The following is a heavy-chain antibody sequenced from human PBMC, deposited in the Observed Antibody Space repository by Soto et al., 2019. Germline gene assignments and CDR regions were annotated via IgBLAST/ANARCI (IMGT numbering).Heavy chain of an antibody. Sequence: PGGSLRLSCSASGFTFSIYAIHWVRQAPGKGLEYVSTISPNGDSTYYADSVKGRFAISRDNSKNTLYLQMSSLRAEDTAVYYCASGSGWFLKYWGQGTLVTSPQ. J-gene: IGHJ4*02. CDR3: ASGSGWFLKY. D-gene: IGHD6-19*01. CDR1: GFTFSIYA. CDR2: ISPNGDST. V-gene: IGHV3-64D*06.